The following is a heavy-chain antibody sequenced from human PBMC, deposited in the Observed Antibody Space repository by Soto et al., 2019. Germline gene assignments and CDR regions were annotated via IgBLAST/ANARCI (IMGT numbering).Heavy chain of an antibody. CDR2: IYSGGST. Sequence: EVQLVESGGGLVQPGGSLRLSCAASGFTVSSNYMSWVRQAPGKGLEWVSVIYSGGSTYYADSVKGRFTISRHNSKNTLYLQMNSRRAEDTAVYYCARGADDWLGTLDYYYYYMDVWGKGTTVTVSS. D-gene: IGHD3-9*01. J-gene: IGHJ6*03. CDR1: GFTVSSNY. V-gene: IGHV3-53*04. CDR3: ARGADDWLGTLDYYYYYMDV.